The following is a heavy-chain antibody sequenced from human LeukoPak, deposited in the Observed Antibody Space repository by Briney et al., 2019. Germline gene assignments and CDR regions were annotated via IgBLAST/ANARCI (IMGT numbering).Heavy chain of an antibody. D-gene: IGHD6-19*01. J-gene: IGHJ6*02. V-gene: IGHV3-23*01. CDR1: GFTFDAFG. CDR2: ISGSGGST. CDR3: AKDLSYSSGWGDYYYYGMDV. Sequence: PGGSLRLSCAASGFTFDAFGMTWVRQAPGKGLEWVSAISGSGGSTYYADSVKGRFTISRDNSKNTLYLQMNSLRAEDTAVYYCAKDLSYSSGWGDYYYYGMDVWGQGTTVTVSS.